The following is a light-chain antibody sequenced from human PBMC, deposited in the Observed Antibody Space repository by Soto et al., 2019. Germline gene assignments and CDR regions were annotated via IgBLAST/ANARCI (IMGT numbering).Light chain of an antibody. CDR2: DAS. V-gene: IGKV3-11*01. CDR3: QQRSNWPPIT. Sequence: DIVLPQPPATLSLSPGERATLSCRASQSVSSYLDWYQQKPGQAPRLLIYDASTRATGIPARFSGSGSGTDFTLTISSLEPEDFAVYYCQQRSNWPPITFGQGTRLEIK. CDR1: QSVSSY. J-gene: IGKJ5*01.